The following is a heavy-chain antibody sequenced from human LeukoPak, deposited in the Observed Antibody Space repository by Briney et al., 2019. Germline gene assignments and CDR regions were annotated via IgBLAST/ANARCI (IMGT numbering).Heavy chain of an antibody. CDR1: GYSVSSGYY. Sequence: PSETLSLTCAVSGYSVSSGYYWGWIRQPPGKGLEWIGSIYHSGSTYYNPSLKSRVTISVDTSKNQFSLNLSSVTAADTGVYDCARHGIGIVVVPAAIVGESDYWGQGTLVTVSS. V-gene: IGHV4-38-2*01. CDR3: ARHGIGIVVVPAAIVGESDY. J-gene: IGHJ4*02. CDR2: IYHSGST. D-gene: IGHD2-2*01.